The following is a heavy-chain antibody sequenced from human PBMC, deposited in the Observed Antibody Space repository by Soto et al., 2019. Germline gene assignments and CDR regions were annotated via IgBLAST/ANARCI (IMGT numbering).Heavy chain of an antibody. D-gene: IGHD1-26*01. CDR2: IYHSGST. CDR1: GGSIISGGYS. CDR3: ARTPTP. V-gene: IGHV4-30-2*01. J-gene: IGHJ5*02. Sequence: SETLSLTCAVSGGSIISGGYSWSWIRQPPGKGLEWIGYIYHSGSTYYNPSLKSRVTISVDRSKNQFSLKLSSVTAADTAVYYCARTPTPWGQGTLVTVSS.